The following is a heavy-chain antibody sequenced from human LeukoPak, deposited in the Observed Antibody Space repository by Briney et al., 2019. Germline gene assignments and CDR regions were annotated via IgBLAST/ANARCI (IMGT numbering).Heavy chain of an antibody. J-gene: IGHJ4*02. CDR2: ISAYNGNT. Sequence: ASVTVSCKAPGYTFTSYGISWVRQAPGQGLEWMGWISAYNGNTNYAQKLQGRVTMTTDTSTSTAYMELRSLRSDDTAVYCCARGATTYPSFDYWGQGTLVTGSS. CDR3: ARGATTYPSFDY. CDR1: GYTFTSYG. V-gene: IGHV1-18*01. D-gene: IGHD5-24*01.